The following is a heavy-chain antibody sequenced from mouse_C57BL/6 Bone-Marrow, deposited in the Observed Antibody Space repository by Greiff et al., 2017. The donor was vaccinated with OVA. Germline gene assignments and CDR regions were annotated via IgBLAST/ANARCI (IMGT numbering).Heavy chain of an antibody. Sequence: VQLKQSGPGLAKPSQTLSLTCSVTGYSITSDYWNWIRKFPGNKLEYMGYISYSGSTYYNPSLKSRISITRDTSKNPYYLQLNSVTTENTATYYCTRLEYYYGSVYYYAMDYWGQGTSVTVSS. CDR3: TRLEYYYGSVYYYAMDY. D-gene: IGHD1-1*01. CDR2: ISYSGST. J-gene: IGHJ4*01. V-gene: IGHV3-8*01. CDR1: GYSITSDY.